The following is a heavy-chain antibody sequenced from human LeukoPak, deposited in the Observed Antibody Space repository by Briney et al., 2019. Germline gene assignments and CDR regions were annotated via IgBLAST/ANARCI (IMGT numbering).Heavy chain of an antibody. Sequence: PGGSLRLSCAASGFTFSSYEMNWVRQAPGKGLEWVSYISSSGSTIYYADSAKGRFTISRDNAKNSLYLQMNSLRAEDTAVYYCARKASYGSGSYFDYWGQGTLVTVSS. CDR1: GFTFSSYE. CDR2: ISSSGSTI. D-gene: IGHD3-10*01. J-gene: IGHJ4*02. CDR3: ARKASYGSGSYFDY. V-gene: IGHV3-48*03.